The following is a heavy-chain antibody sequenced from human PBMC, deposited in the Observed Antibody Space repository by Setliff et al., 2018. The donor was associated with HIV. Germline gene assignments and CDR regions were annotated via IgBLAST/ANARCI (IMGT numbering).Heavy chain of an antibody. CDR3: ARDRIEVVVDGPHDVFDV. J-gene: IGHJ3*01. CDR1: GGSITGYY. D-gene: IGHD2-15*01. Sequence: SETLSLTCTVSGGSITGYYWSWIRQPPGKGLEWIGWIYYSGNTRYNPSLKSRVTISLDTSKNRFFLKLTSLSAADTAVYYCARDRIEVVVDGPHDVFDVWGRGTTVTVSS. CDR2: IYYSGNT. V-gene: IGHV4-59*12.